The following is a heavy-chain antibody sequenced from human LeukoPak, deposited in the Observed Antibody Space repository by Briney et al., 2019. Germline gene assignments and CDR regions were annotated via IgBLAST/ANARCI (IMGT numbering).Heavy chain of an antibody. J-gene: IGHJ4*02. CDR1: GFIFSSYS. Sequence: TGGSLRLSCAASGFIFSSYSMNWVRQAPGKGLEWVSSISSSSSYIYYADSVKGRFTISRDNAKNSLYLQMNSLRAEDTAVYYCARDVVVVAATSSSREHWGQGTLVTVSS. CDR3: ARDVVVVAATSSSREH. D-gene: IGHD2-15*01. V-gene: IGHV3-21*01. CDR2: ISSSSSYI.